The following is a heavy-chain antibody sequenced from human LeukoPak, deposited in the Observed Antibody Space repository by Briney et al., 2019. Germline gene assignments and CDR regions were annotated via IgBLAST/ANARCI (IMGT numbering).Heavy chain of an antibody. J-gene: IGHJ4*02. CDR3: ARDGPYGDKRVDY. CDR1: GYTFTTYG. CDR2: ISAYNGNT. V-gene: IGHV1-18*01. Sequence: GASVTVSCKGSGYTFTTYGISWVGQAPGQGLEGMGWISAYNGNTNYAQKLQGRVTMTTDTSTSTAYMELRSLRSDDTAVYYCARDGPYGDKRVDYWGQGTLVTVSS. D-gene: IGHD4-17*01.